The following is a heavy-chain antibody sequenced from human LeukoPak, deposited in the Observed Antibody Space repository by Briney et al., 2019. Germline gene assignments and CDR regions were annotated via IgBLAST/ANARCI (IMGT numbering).Heavy chain of an antibody. J-gene: IGHJ4*02. D-gene: IGHD6-19*01. CDR2: ISYDGSNK. Sequence: GGSLRLSCAVSGFIFSSYAMHWVRQAPGEVLEWVAAISYDGSNKYYADSVKGRFTISRDNSKNTLYLQMNSLRAEDTAVYYCARGRRRAYLGIAVAGTFGYWGQGTLVTVSS. CDR1: GFIFSSYA. CDR3: ARGRRRAYLGIAVAGTFGY. V-gene: IGHV3-30-3*01.